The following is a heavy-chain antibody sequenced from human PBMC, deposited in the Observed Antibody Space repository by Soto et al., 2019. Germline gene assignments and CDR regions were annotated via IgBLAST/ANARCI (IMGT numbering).Heavy chain of an antibody. CDR3: ARAPVTEDSSGYYLYFDY. D-gene: IGHD3-22*01. CDR2: IWYDGSNK. V-gene: IGHV3-33*01. CDR1: GFTFSSYG. Sequence: QVQLVESGGGVVQPGRSLRLSCAASGFTFSSYGMHWVHQAPGKGLEWVAVIWYDGSNKYYADSVKGRFTISRDNSKNTLYLQMNSLRAEDTAVYYCARAPVTEDSSGYYLYFDYWGQGTLVTVSS. J-gene: IGHJ4*02.